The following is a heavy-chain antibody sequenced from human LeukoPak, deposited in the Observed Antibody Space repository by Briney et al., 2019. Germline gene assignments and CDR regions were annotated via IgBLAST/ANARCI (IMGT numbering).Heavy chain of an antibody. V-gene: IGHV4-59*01. CDR3: ARGRGYNYGMDV. CDR1: GGSISSYD. Sequence: PSETLSLTCTVSGGSISSYDWSWIRQPPGKGLEWIGYIYYSGSTNYNHSLKSRVTISVDTSKNQFSLKLSSVTAAATAVYYCARGRGYNYGMDVWGQGTTVTVSS. J-gene: IGHJ6*02. CDR2: IYYSGST. D-gene: IGHD5-12*01.